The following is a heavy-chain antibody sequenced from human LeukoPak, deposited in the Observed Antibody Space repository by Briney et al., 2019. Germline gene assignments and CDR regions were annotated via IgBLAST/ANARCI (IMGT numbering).Heavy chain of an antibody. CDR1: GFTFTNYW. CDR3: ARRAGAYSHPYDY. V-gene: IGHV3-7*03. Sequence: GGSLRLSCAASGFTFTNYWMSWVRQAPGKGLELVANIKQDRSEKYYVDSVKGRFTISRDNAKNSLYLQMNSLRAEDTAVYYCARRAGAYSHPYDYWGQGTLVTVSS. J-gene: IGHJ4*02. D-gene: IGHD4/OR15-4a*01. CDR2: IKQDRSEK.